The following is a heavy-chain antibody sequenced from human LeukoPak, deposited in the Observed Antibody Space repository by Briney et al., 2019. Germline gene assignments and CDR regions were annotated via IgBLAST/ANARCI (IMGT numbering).Heavy chain of an antibody. Sequence: PGGSLRLSCAASGFTFSSYGMHWVRQAPGKGLEWVAFIRYDGSNKYYADSVKGRFTISRDNSKNTLYLQMNSLRAEDTAVYCCAKDSLYCSGGSCVGNFDYWGQGTLVTVSS. D-gene: IGHD2-15*01. CDR2: IRYDGSNK. V-gene: IGHV3-30*02. CDR3: AKDSLYCSGGSCVGNFDY. CDR1: GFTFSSYG. J-gene: IGHJ4*02.